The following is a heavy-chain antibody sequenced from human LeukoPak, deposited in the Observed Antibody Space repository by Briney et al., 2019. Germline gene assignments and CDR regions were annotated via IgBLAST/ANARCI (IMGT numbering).Heavy chain of an antibody. CDR1: GASISSGSNY. CDR2: IYSSGST. Sequence: PSETLSLTCSVSGASISSGSNYWGWIRQPPGKTLEWIGSIYSSGSTYYNPSLKSRVIIIIDTPKDHFSLTLSSMTAADTAVYYCARGSYYGSGSYYGWFDPWGQGTLVTVSS. CDR3: ARGSYYGSGSYYGWFDP. V-gene: IGHV4-39*07. J-gene: IGHJ5*02. D-gene: IGHD3-10*01.